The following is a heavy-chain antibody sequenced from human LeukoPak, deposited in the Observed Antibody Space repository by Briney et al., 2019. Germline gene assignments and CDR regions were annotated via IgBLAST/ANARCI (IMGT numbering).Heavy chain of an antibody. V-gene: IGHV4-61*02. D-gene: IGHD4-17*01. CDR2: IYTSGST. J-gene: IGHJ3*02. CDR1: GGSISSGSYY. CDR3: ARLTTVTPRTAFDI. Sequence: SETLSLTCTVSGGSISSGSYYWSWIRQPAGKGLEWIGRIYTSGSTDYNPSLKSRVTISVDTSKNQFSLTLSSVTAADTAVYYCARLTTVTPRTAFDIWGQGTLVTVSS.